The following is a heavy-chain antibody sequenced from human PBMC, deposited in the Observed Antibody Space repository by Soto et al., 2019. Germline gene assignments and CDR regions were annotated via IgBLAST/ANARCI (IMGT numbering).Heavy chain of an antibody. J-gene: IGHJ5*02. CDR3: GREGERGAQQQLVRWFNWVDP. CDR2: INPNSGGT. Sequence: QVQLVQSGAEVKKPGASVKVSCKASGYTFTGYYMHWVRQAPGQGLEWMGWINPNSGGTNYAQKFQGWVTMTRDTSVSTAYMELSSVRSDDTAVYYCGREGERGAQQQLVRWFNWVDPWGQGTLVTVSS. V-gene: IGHV1-2*04. D-gene: IGHD6-13*01. CDR1: GYTFTGYY.